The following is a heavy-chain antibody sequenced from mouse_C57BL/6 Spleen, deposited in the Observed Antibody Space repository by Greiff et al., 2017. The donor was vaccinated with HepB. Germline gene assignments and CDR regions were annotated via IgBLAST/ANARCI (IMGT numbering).Heavy chain of an antibody. Sequence: VQLQQSGPELVKPGASVKISCKASGYTFTDYYMNWVKQSHGKSLEWIGDINPNNGGTSYNQKFKGKATVTVDKSSSTAYMELRSLTSEDSAVYYCARSGHYYAMDYWGQGTSVTVSS. CDR3: ARSGHYYAMDY. D-gene: IGHD3-1*01. CDR1: GYTFTDYY. J-gene: IGHJ4*01. CDR2: INPNNGGT. V-gene: IGHV1-26*01.